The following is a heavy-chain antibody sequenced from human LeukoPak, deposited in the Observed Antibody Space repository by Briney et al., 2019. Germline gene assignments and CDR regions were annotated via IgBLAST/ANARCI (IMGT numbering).Heavy chain of an antibody. CDR2: AIPFFETP. Sequence: SVKVSCKASGDIFSRHLISWLRQAPGHGLEWMGGAIPFFETPHYAQIFQGRVTITADESTRTDYMELRGLTFEDSAIYYCARLYPGGVVQPEIGAFDVWGQGTKVTVSS. V-gene: IGHV1-69*01. D-gene: IGHD2-15*01. CDR3: ARLYPGGVVQPEIGAFDV. CDR1: GDIFSRHL. J-gene: IGHJ3*01.